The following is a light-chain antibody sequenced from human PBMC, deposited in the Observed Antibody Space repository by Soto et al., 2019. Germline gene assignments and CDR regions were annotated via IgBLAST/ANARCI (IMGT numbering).Light chain of an antibody. J-gene: IGLJ1*01. Sequence: QSALTQPASVSGSPGQSITFSCTGTSSDVGSYNLVSWYQQHPGKAPKLMIYEGIKRPSGVSNRFSGSKSGNTASLTISGLQAEDEADYYCCSYAGSNNWDFGTGTKLTVL. CDR2: EGI. CDR3: CSYAGSNNWD. CDR1: SSDVGSYNL. V-gene: IGLV2-23*01.